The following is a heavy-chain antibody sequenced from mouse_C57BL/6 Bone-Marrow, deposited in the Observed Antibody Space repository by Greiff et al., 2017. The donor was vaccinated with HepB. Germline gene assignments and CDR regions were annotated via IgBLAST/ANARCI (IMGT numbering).Heavy chain of an antibody. CDR3: ARGIYDGYYRYYFDY. Sequence: EVHLVESGGGLVKPGGSLKLSCAASGFTFSSYAMSWVRQTPEKRLEWVATISDGGSYTYYPDNVKGRFTISRDNAKNNLYLQMSHLKSEDTAMYYCARGIYDGYYRYYFDYWGQGTTLTVSS. J-gene: IGHJ2*01. D-gene: IGHD2-3*01. CDR1: GFTFSSYA. V-gene: IGHV5-4*01. CDR2: ISDGGSYT.